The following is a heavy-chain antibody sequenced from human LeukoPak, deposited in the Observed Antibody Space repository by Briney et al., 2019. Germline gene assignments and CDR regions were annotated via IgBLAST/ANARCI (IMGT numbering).Heavy chain of an antibody. CDR2: INPSGGST. CDR3: ARGSHYDFWSGYYSRKVLFDY. V-gene: IGHV1-46*03. J-gene: IGHJ4*02. Sequence: ASVKVSCKASGYTFTDYYMHWVRQAPGQGLEWMGIINPSGGSTSYAQKFQGRVTMTRDTSTSTVYMELSSLRSEDTAVYYCARGSHYDFWSGYYSRKVLFDYWGQGTLVTVS. D-gene: IGHD3-3*01. CDR1: GYTFTDYY.